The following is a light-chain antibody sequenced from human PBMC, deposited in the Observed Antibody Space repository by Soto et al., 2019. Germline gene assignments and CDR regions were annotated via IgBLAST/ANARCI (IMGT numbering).Light chain of an antibody. CDR2: EVS. V-gene: IGLV2-18*02. J-gene: IGLJ1*01. Sequence: QSVLTQPPSVSGSPGQSVTISCAGTSSVVGGYNRVSWYQQPPGTAPKLVISEVSNRPSGVPDRFSGSKSANTASLTISGLQAEDEADYYCSSYTGSSTWVFGTGTKVTVL. CDR3: SSYTGSSTWV. CDR1: SSVVGGYNR.